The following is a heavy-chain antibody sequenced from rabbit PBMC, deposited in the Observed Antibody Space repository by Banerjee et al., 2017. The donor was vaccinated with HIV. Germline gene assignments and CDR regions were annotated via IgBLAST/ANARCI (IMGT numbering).Heavy chain of an antibody. CDR3: ARAGYGGYGYYL. CDR2: IAAGSSGNT. Sequence: QEQLEESGGDLVKPEGSLTLTCKASGFSFSSSYWISWVRHAPGKGLEWIACIAAGSSGNTVYASWAKGRFTISKTSSTTVTLEMTSLTAADTATYLCARAGYGGYGYYLCGQGTLVTVS. V-gene: IGHV1S45*01. J-gene: IGHJ4*01. D-gene: IGHD6-1*01. CDR1: GFSFSSSYW.